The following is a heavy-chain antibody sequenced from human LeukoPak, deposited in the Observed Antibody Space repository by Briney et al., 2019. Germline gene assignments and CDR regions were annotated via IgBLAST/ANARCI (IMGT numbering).Heavy chain of an antibody. CDR3: AREEWEAFGY. J-gene: IGHJ4*02. D-gene: IGHD1-26*01. CDR2: ISYDGSTK. CDR1: GFTFGSYA. V-gene: IGHV3-30*04. Sequence: PGGSLRLSCAASGFTFGSYAMHWVRQAPGKGLEWVAVISYDGSTKYYGDPVKGRFTISRDNSKNTLYLQMNSLRAEDTAVYYCAREEWEAFGYWGQGTLVTVSS.